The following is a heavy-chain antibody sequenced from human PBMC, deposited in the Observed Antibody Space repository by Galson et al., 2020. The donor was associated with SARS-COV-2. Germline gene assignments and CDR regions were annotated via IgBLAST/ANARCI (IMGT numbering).Heavy chain of an antibody. CDR3: AGYDFWSASYS. CDR1: GASVTGTTSY. CDR2: IYSSGSA. Sequence: SETLSLTCTVSGASVTGTTSYWNWMRQPAGKRLEWIGHIYSSGSANYNPSLKSRATISVDTSKSHFSLQLSSVTAPDTAVYYCAGYDFWSASYSGGQGALVTGAS. V-gene: IGHV4-61*09. D-gene: IGHD3-3*01. J-gene: IGHJ5*01.